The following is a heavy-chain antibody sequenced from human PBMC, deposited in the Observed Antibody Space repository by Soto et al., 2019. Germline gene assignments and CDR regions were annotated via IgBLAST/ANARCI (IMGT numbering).Heavy chain of an antibody. CDR1: GFTLSDYY. Sequence: ESGGGLVKPGGSLRLSCPASGFTLSDYYMNWIRQAPGKGLEWVSYITISGNTIYYADSVQGRFTISRDNAKNSLYLQMNSLRAEDTAVYYCARGEDSNGWYDAFDIWGQGTMVTVSS. J-gene: IGHJ3*02. V-gene: IGHV3-11*01. CDR2: ITISGNTI. D-gene: IGHD6-19*01. CDR3: ARGEDSNGWYDAFDI.